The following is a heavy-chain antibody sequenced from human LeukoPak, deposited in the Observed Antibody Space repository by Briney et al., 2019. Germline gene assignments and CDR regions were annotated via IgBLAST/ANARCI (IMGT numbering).Heavy chain of an antibody. Sequence: GGSLRLSCAASGFTFSYYSMHWVRQAPGKGLEWVSYIKNSGSSIRYADSVEGRFIISRDNAKNSLYLQMNSLRDEDTAVYYCARDYDYGFDYWGQGTLVTVSS. CDR2: IKNSGSSI. V-gene: IGHV3-48*02. J-gene: IGHJ4*02. D-gene: IGHD4-17*01. CDR1: GFTFSYYS. CDR3: ARDYDYGFDY.